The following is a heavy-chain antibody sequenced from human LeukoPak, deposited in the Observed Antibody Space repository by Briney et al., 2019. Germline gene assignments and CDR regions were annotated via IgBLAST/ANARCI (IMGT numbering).Heavy chain of an antibody. CDR1: GFTFSSYW. Sequence: GGSLRLSCAASGFTFSSYWMSWVRQAPGKGLEWVANIKQDGSEKYYVDSVKGRFTISRDNAKNSLYLQMNSLRAEDTAVYYCAGDSSSWYPNWFDPWGQGTLVTVSS. CDR2: IKQDGSEK. V-gene: IGHV3-7*01. J-gene: IGHJ5*02. D-gene: IGHD6-13*01. CDR3: AGDSSSWYPNWFDP.